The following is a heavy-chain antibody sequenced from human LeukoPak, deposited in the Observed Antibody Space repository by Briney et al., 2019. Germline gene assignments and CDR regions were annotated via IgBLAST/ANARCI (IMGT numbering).Heavy chain of an antibody. CDR3: ARDRGYQYYYYMDV. V-gene: IGHV4-39*07. D-gene: IGHD5-12*01. CDR1: GGSISSSSYY. CDR2: IYYRGST. Sequence: SETLSLTCTVSGGSISSSSYYWGWIRQPPGKGLEWIGSIYYRGSTYYNPSLKSRVTISVDTSKNQFSLKLTSVTAADTAVYYCARDRGYQYYYYMDVWGKGITVTVSS. J-gene: IGHJ6*03.